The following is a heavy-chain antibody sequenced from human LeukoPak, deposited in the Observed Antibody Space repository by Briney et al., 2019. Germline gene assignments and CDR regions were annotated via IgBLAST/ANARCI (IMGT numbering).Heavy chain of an antibody. CDR2: IYYSGST. V-gene: IGHV4-31*03. CDR3: ARTTVYGDYVDY. J-gene: IGHJ4*02. CDR1: GGSISSGGYY. D-gene: IGHD4-17*01. Sequence: SQTLSLTCTVSGGSISSGGYYWIWIRQHPGKGLEWIGYIYYSGSTYYNPSLKSRVTISVDTSKNQFSVKLSSVTAADTAVYYCARTTVYGDYVDYWGQGTLVTVSS.